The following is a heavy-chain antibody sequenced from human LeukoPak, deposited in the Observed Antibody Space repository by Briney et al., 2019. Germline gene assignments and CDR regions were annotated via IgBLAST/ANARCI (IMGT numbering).Heavy chain of an antibody. Sequence: GGSLRLSCAASGFTFSTYTMNWVRQAPGKGLEWVSYVSSSGGTIYYADSVKGRFTISRDNAKNSLYLQMNSLRAEDTAVYYCARVGTTNYYFYYMDDWGKGTTVTVSS. D-gene: IGHD2-2*01. CDR1: GFTFSTYT. CDR3: ARVGTTNYYFYYMDD. CDR2: VSSSGGTI. V-gene: IGHV3-48*04. J-gene: IGHJ6*03.